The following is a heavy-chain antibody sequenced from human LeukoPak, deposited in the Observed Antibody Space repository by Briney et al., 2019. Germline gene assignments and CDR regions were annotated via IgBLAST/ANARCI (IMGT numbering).Heavy chain of an antibody. CDR1: GFTFSSYA. CDR3: ARSLYGDHFDY. V-gene: IGHV3-11*01. Sequence: GGSLRLSCAASGFTFSSYAMSWIRQAPGKGLEWVSYISSSGSTIYYADSVKGRFTISRDNAKNSLYLQMNSLRAEDTAVYYCARSLYGDHFDYWGQGTLVTVSS. CDR2: ISSSGSTI. J-gene: IGHJ4*02. D-gene: IGHD3-10*02.